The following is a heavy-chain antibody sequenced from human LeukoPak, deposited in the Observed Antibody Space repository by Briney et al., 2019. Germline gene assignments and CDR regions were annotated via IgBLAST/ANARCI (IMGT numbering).Heavy chain of an antibody. CDR2: ISYSGNT. Sequence: PSQTLSLTCTVSGGSISSGGCYWSWIRQLPGKGLEWIGYISYSGNTYYNPSLKSRLIMSLDTSENQFSLWLSSVTAADTAVYASRPEGATIFVPYFDYWGQGALVTVSS. D-gene: IGHD3-3*01. CDR3: RPEGATIFVPYFDY. CDR1: GGSISSGGCY. V-gene: IGHV4-31*03. J-gene: IGHJ4*02.